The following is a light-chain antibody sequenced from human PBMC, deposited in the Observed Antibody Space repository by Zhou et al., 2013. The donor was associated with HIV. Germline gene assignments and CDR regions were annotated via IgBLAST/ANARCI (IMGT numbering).Light chain of an antibody. Sequence: EIVMTQSPATLSVSPGDRATLSCRASQSVANNLAWYQQKPGQAPRLLIHGAFSRATGIPDRFSGSGSGTDFTLTISRLEPEDFAVYYCQQYGSSPPNTFGQGTKLEIK. CDR3: QQYGSSPPNT. CDR2: GAF. V-gene: IGKV3-20*01. CDR1: QSVANN. J-gene: IGKJ2*01.